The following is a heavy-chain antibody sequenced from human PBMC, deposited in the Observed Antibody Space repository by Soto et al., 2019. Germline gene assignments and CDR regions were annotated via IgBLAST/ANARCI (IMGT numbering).Heavy chain of an antibody. CDR2: IYWNDDK. D-gene: IGHD6-13*01. CDR1: GFSLSTSGVG. CDR3: AHRREAAASGWFDP. J-gene: IGHJ5*02. V-gene: IGHV2-5*01. Sequence: QITLKESGPTLVKPTQTLTLTCTFSGFSLSTSGVGMGWIRQPPGKALEWLALIYWNDDKRYSPSLKSRLTITKDTSKNQVVLTMTNMDPVDTATYYCAHRREAAASGWFDPWGQGTLVTVSS.